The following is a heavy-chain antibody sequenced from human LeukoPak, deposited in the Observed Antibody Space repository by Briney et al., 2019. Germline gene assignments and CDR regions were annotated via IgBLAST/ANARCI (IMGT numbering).Heavy chain of an antibody. Sequence: PSETLSLTCTVSGGSISSYYWSWIRQPPGKGLEWIGYIYYSGSTSYNPSLKSRVTISVDTSKNQFSLKLSSVTAADTAVYYCARRSYYDSSGMNWFDPWGQGTLVTVSS. D-gene: IGHD3-22*01. CDR2: IYYSGST. J-gene: IGHJ5*02. CDR3: ARRSYYDSSGMNWFDP. CDR1: GGSISSYY. V-gene: IGHV4-59*01.